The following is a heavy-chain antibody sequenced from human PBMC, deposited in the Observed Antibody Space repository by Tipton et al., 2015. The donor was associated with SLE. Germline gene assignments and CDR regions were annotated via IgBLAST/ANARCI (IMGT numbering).Heavy chain of an antibody. V-gene: IGHV6-1*01. CDR3: ARDWVKQLAYDAFDV. D-gene: IGHD1-1*01. Sequence: GLVKPSQTLSLTCAISGDSVSSNSAAWNWIRQSPSRGLEWLGRTFYRSRWFNDYAVSVKSRINIKADTSKNQFSLELKSVTPDDTAVYYCARDWVKQLAYDAFDVWGQGTMVTVSA. CDR1: GDSVSSNSAA. J-gene: IGHJ3*01. CDR2: TFYRSRWFN.